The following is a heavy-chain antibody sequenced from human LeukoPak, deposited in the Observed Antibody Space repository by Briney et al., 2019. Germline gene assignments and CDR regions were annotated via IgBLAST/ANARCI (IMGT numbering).Heavy chain of an antibody. V-gene: IGHV4-59*01. Sequence: SETLSLTCTASGGSISSYYWSWIRQPPGKGLEGIGHIYYSGSTHYNPSLKSRVTISVETSKNQFSLKLSSVTAADTAVYYCAGSDFWSGYLHWFDPWGQGTLVTVSS. CDR3: AGSDFWSGYLHWFDP. J-gene: IGHJ5*02. CDR2: IYYSGST. D-gene: IGHD3-3*01. CDR1: GGSISSYY.